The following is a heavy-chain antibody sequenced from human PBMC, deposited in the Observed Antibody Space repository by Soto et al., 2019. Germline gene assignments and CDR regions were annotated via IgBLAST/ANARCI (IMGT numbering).Heavy chain of an antibody. Sequence: QVQLQQSGPGLVEPSQRLSLTCAVSGDSVTSKRATWNWFRQSPSRGLEWLGRTYYRSRWFHDYPVSLNGRGTINPDTSQNQFSLHLTSVTPEDTAVYYCGRLVGNSWIDYWGQGTLVTVSS. CDR2: TYYRSRWFH. D-gene: IGHD6-13*01. CDR3: GRLVGNSWIDY. CDR1: GDSVTSKRAT. J-gene: IGHJ4*02. V-gene: IGHV6-1*01.